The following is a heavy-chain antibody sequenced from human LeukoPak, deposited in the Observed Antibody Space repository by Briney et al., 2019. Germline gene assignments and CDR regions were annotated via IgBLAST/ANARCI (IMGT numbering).Heavy chain of an antibody. D-gene: IGHD6-19*01. J-gene: IGHJ4*02. CDR2: ISWNSGSI. CDR1: GFTFDDYA. Sequence: GGSLRLSCAASGFTFDDYAMHWVRQAPGKGLEWVSGISWNSGSIGYADSVKGRFTISRDNAKNSLYLQMNSLRAEDTALYYCAKALAVADENFDYWGQGTLVTVSS. CDR3: AKALAVADENFDY. V-gene: IGHV3-9*01.